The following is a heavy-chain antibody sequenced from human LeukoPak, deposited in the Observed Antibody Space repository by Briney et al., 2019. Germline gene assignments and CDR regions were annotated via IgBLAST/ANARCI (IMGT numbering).Heavy chain of an antibody. D-gene: IGHD3-10*01. J-gene: IGHJ4*02. Sequence: PGGSLRLSCAASGFTFSSYWMNWARQAPGKGLEWVAVISYDGSNKYYADSVKGRFTISRDNSKNTLYLQMNSLRAEDTAVYYCAREGGITTLDYWGQGTLVTVSS. CDR2: ISYDGSNK. CDR3: AREGGITTLDY. V-gene: IGHV3-30*03. CDR1: GFTFSSYW.